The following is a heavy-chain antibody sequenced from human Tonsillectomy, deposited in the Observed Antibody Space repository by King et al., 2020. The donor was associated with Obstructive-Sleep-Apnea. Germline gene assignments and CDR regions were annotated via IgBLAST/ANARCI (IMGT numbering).Heavy chain of an antibody. J-gene: IGHJ4*02. CDR1: GYTFTSYA. CDR2: INAGNGDP. CDR3: ARAEVTYGSGSYFPTSFDY. D-gene: IGHD3-10*01. V-gene: IGHV1-3*01. Sequence: QLVQSGAEVKKPGASVKVSCKASGYTFTSYAMHWVRQAPGQRLEWIGWINAGNGDPKYSQKFQGRVTITRDKSASTAYMELSSLRSEDTAVYYCARAEVTYGSGSYFPTSFDYWGQGTLVTVSS.